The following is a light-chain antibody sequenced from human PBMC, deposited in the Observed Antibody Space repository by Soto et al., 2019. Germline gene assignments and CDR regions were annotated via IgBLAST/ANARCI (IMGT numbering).Light chain of an antibody. Sequence: QSVLTQPASVSGSPGQSITISCAGTRSDIGGYDYVSWYQQHPGKAPKLIIFDVSNRPSRVSNRFSGSKSGNTASLTISGLRAGDEAEYYCSSFTSSFTYVFGSGTKVTVL. CDR1: RSDIGGYDY. CDR3: SSFTSSFTYV. J-gene: IGLJ1*01. V-gene: IGLV2-14*03. CDR2: DVS.